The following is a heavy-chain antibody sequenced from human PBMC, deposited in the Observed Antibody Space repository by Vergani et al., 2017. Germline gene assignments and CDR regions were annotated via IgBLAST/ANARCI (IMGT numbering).Heavy chain of an antibody. J-gene: IGHJ5*02. Sequence: VQLVESGGGLVKPGGSLRLSCAASGFTFDDYAMHWVRQAPGKGLEWVSGISWNSGSIGYADSVKGRFTISRDNAKNSLYLQMNSLRAEDTALYYCAKGAVITGTLFPNWFDPWGQGTLVTVSS. V-gene: IGHV3-9*01. CDR1: GFTFDDYA. CDR3: AKGAVITGTLFPNWFDP. D-gene: IGHD1-7*01. CDR2: ISWNSGSI.